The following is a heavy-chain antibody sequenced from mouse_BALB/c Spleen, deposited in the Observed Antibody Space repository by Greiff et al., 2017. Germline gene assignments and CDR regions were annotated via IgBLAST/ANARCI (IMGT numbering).Heavy chain of an antibody. CDR2: IDPANGNT. V-gene: IGHV14-3*02. Sequence: VQPQQSGAELVKPGASVKLSCTASGFNIKDTYMHWVKQRPEQGLEWIGRIDPANGNTKYDPKFQGKATITADTSSNTAYLQLSSLTSEDTAVYYCATKISHYYCSSYLDYRGQGTTLTVSS. J-gene: IGHJ2*01. CDR3: ATKISHYYCSSYLDY. D-gene: IGHD1-1*01. CDR1: GFNIKDTY.